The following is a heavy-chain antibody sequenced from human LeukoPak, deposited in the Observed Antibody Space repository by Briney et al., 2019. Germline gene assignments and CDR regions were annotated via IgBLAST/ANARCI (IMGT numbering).Heavy chain of an antibody. V-gene: IGHV3-48*01. CDR2: ISSSSSTI. CDR1: GFTFSSYS. J-gene: IGHJ1*01. CDR3: ARDLPHSSGWYGEPAAEYFQH. Sequence: GGSLRLFCAASGFTFSSYSMNWVRQAPGKGLEWVSYISSSSSTIYYADSVKGRFTISRDNAKNSLYLQMNSLRAEDTAVYYCARDLPHSSGWYGEPAAEYFQHWGQGTLVTVSS. D-gene: IGHD6-19*01.